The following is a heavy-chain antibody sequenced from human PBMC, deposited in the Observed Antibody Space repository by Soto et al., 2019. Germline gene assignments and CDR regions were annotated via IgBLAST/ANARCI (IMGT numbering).Heavy chain of an antibody. CDR2: ISYDGSNK. J-gene: IGHJ4*02. V-gene: IGHV3-30*18. D-gene: IGHD2-15*01. CDR1: GFTFSSYG. Sequence: QVQLVESGGGVVQPGRSLRLSCAASGFTFSSYGMHWVRQAPGKGLEWVAVISYDGSNKYYADSVKGRFTISRDNSKNSLYLQMNSLRAEDTAVYYCAKDPYCSGGSCPSLPHYWGQGTLVTVSS. CDR3: AKDPYCSGGSCPSLPHY.